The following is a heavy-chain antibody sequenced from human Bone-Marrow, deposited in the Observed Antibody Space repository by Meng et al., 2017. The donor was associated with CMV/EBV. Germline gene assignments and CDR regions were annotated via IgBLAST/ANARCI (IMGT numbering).Heavy chain of an antibody. J-gene: IGHJ5*02. D-gene: IGHD2-2*01. CDR1: GYTFTSYD. Sequence: ASVKVSCKASGYTFTSYDINWVRQATGQGLEWMGWMNPNSGNTGYAQKFQGRVTMTRNTSISTAYMELSSLRSDDTAVYYCASQIVVVPAAKYHNWFDPWGQGTLVTVSS. CDR3: ASQIVVVPAAKYHNWFDP. V-gene: IGHV1-8*01. CDR2: MNPNSGNT.